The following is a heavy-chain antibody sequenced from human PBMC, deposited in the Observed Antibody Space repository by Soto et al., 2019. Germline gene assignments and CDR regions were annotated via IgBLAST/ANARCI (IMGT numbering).Heavy chain of an antibody. CDR2: IDGSGTTK. CDR3: ARGFARFNY. V-gene: IGHV3-48*03. CDR1: GFTFNDFE. J-gene: IGHJ4*02. Sequence: EVQLLESGGGLVQPGGSLRLSCGVSGFTFNDFEMNWVRQAPGKGLEWLAYIDGSGTTKKYADSVRGRFTISRDNPNNSLFLQMSSLSAAYTAIYYCARGFARFNYWGQGTLVSVSS.